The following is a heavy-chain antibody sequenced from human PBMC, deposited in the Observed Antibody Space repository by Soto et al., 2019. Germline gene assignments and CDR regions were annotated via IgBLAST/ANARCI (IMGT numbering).Heavy chain of an antibody. CDR2: IIPIFGTA. V-gene: IGHV1-69*13. D-gene: IGHD3-16*01. Sequence: SVKVSCKASGGTFSSYAISWVRQAPGQGLEWMGGIIPIFGTANYAQKFQGRVTITADESTSTAYMELSSLRSEDTAVYYCARDRSSVFGEVKAPSIEAFDIWGQGTMVTVSS. J-gene: IGHJ3*02. CDR3: ARDRSSVFGEVKAPSIEAFDI. CDR1: GGTFSSYA.